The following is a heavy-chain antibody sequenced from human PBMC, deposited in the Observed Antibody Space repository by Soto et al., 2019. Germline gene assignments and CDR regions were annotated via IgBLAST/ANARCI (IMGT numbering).Heavy chain of an antibody. D-gene: IGHD3-10*01. CDR1: GFTFSSYG. CDR2: ISNDGSYK. V-gene: IGHV3-30*18. CDR3: AQDRGRGSPAWFDS. J-gene: IGHJ5*01. Sequence: PXRALRLSCAASGFTFSSYGMHWVRQAPGKGLEWVAVISNDGSYKYYPDSVKGRFTISRDNSKNTLYLQMNSLRDDDTAVYYCAQDRGRGSPAWFDSWGQGTLVTVSS.